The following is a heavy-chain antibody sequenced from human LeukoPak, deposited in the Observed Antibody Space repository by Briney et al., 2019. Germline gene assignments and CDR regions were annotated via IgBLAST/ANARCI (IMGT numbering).Heavy chain of an antibody. Sequence: ASVKDSCKASGYTFTSYYMHWVRQAPGQGLEWMGIINPSGGSTSYAQKFQGRVTMTRDMSTSTVYMELSSLRSEDTAVYYCARGRFLEWLLGTGTGFDPWGQGTLVTVSS. D-gene: IGHD3-3*01. CDR1: GYTFTSYY. CDR3: ARGRFLEWLLGTGTGFDP. V-gene: IGHV1-46*01. J-gene: IGHJ5*02. CDR2: INPSGGST.